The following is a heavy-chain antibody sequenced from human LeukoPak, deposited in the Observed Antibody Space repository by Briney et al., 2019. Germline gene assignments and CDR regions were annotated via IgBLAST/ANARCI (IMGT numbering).Heavy chain of an antibody. CDR1: GGSFSGYY. CDR3: ARGRGYSYARNYYYYMDV. D-gene: IGHD5-18*01. Sequence: SETLSLTCAVYGGSFSGYYWSWIRQPPGKGLEWIGEINHSGSTNYNPSLKSRVTISVDTSKNQFSLKLSSVTAADTAVYYCARGRGYSYARNYYYYMDVWGKGTTVTVSS. V-gene: IGHV4-34*01. CDR2: INHSGST. J-gene: IGHJ6*03.